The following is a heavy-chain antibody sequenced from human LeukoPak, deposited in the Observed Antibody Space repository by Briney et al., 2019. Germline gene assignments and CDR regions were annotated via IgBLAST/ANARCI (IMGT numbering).Heavy chain of an antibody. CDR2: ISGSGGST. Sequence: GGSLRLSGAASGFTFSSYAMSSVRQAPGNGLEWVSAISGSGGSTYYADSVKGRFTISRDNAKNSLYLQMNSLRAEDTAVYYCARFSEYSHMDVWGQGTTVTVSS. D-gene: IGHD6-6*01. V-gene: IGHV3-23*01. CDR3: ARFSEYSHMDV. J-gene: IGHJ6*02. CDR1: GFTFSSYA.